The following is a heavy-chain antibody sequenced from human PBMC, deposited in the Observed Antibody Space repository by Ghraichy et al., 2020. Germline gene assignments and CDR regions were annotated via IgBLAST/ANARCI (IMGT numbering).Heavy chain of an antibody. CDR2: IYYSGST. D-gene: IGHD2-15*01. CDR3: ARVLGYCSGGSCYGFDY. Sequence: ETLSLTCTVSGGSISSYYWSWIRQPPGKGLEWIGYIYYSGSTNYNPSLKSRVTISVDTSKNQFSLKLSSVTAADTAVYYCARVLGYCSGGSCYGFDYWGQGTLVTVSS. V-gene: IGHV4-59*01. CDR1: GGSISSYY. J-gene: IGHJ4*02.